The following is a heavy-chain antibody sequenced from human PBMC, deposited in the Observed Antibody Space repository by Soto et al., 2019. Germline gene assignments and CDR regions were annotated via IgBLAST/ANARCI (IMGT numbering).Heavy chain of an antibody. CDR2: VNAGNDNT. V-gene: IGHV1-3*01. J-gene: IGHJ4*02. CDR3: AREVPYGYSRFDY. CDR1: GYTFTNNV. Sequence: QVHLGQSGAEVKKPGASVKVSCKTSGYTFTNNVIHWVRQAPGQRLEWMGWVNAGNDNTKWSREFQGRLTLTNDTSATTAYMELSSLTSEDTAIYFCAREVPYGYSRFDYWGQGTLVTVSS. D-gene: IGHD5-18*01.